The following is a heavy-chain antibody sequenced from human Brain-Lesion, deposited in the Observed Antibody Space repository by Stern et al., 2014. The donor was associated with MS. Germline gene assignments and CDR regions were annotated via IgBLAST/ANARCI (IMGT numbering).Heavy chain of an antibody. Sequence: QVQLVESGGGVVQPGRSLRLSCAASGFTFENYGMHWVRQAPGKGLEGVALIWYDGTEEYYTDSVKGRFTIFRDNSKRILYLQMNRLRAEDTAVYYCARRRSLLGPYAMDVWGQVTPVIVSS. V-gene: IGHV3-33*01. D-gene: IGHD3-16*01. J-gene: IGHJ6*02. CDR1: GFTFENYG. CDR3: ARRRSLLGPYAMDV. CDR2: IWYDGTEE.